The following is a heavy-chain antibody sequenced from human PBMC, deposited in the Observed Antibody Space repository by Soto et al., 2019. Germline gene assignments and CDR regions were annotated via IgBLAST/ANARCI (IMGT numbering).Heavy chain of an antibody. Sequence: GGSLRLSCGASGFIFSKYSMNWVRHVPGKGLVWVARIDTSGHSTNYAESVKGRFTISRDNAKNTVSLQMNSLRVEDTGVYYCAKDSWYFDLWSQGSQVTVPS. CDR1: GFIFSKYS. J-gene: IGHJ4*02. V-gene: IGHV3-74*01. CDR3: AKDSWYFDL. D-gene: IGHD6-13*01. CDR2: IDTSGHST.